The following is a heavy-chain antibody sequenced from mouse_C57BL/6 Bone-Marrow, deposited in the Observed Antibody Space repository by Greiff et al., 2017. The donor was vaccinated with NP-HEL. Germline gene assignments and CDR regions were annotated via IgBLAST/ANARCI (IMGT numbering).Heavy chain of an antibody. V-gene: IGHV5-4*03. J-gene: IGHJ4*01. CDR2: ISDRGSYT. CDR1: GYTFSSYA. Sequence: EVKLQEPGGGLVKPGGSLKLSCAASGYTFSSYAMSWVRQTPEKWLAWVATISDRGSYTYYPDNVKGRFTLTRDNSKNNLYLPMSHLRCEDTAMYYGARGGDCDEDYAMDYWGQGTAVTVTS. CDR3: ARGGDCDEDYAMDY.